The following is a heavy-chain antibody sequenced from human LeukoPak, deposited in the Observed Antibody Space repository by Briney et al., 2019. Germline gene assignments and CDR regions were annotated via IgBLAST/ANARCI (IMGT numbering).Heavy chain of an antibody. V-gene: IGHV3-23*01. CDR3: AKEEGYSSGWYPGYYFDY. J-gene: IGHJ4*02. CDR2: ISGSGGST. Sequence: GWSLRLSCAASGFTFSSYAMSWVRQAPGKGLEWVSAISGSGGSTYYADSVKGRFTISRDNSKNTLYLQMNSLRAEDTAVYYCAKEEGYSSGWYPGYYFDYWGQGTLVTVSS. CDR1: GFTFSSYA. D-gene: IGHD6-19*01.